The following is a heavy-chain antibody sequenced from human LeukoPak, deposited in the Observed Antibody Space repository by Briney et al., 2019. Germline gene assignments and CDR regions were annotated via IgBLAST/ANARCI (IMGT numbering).Heavy chain of an antibody. CDR3: ARGPRYFDWLLSGHDAFDI. J-gene: IGHJ3*02. D-gene: IGHD3-9*01. CDR1: GGSISSYY. Sequence: SATLSLTCTVSGGSISSYYWSWIRQPPGKGLEWIGYIYYSGSTNYNPSLKSRVTISVDTSKNQFSLKLSSVTAADTAVYYCARGPRYFDWLLSGHDAFDIWGQGTMVTVSS. V-gene: IGHV4-59*01. CDR2: IYYSGST.